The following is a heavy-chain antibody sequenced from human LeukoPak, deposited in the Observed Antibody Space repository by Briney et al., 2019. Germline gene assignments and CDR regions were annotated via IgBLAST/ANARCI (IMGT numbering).Heavy chain of an antibody. CDR3: ARDSYNGDYVPGYFQH. J-gene: IGHJ1*01. V-gene: IGHV3-48*03. D-gene: IGHD4-17*01. CDR2: ISGTGNTI. Sequence: GGSLRLSCATSGFTFRSSEMNWVRQAPGKGLEWVSYISGTGNTIYYTDSVKGRFTISRDNAKDSLYLQMNSLRAEDTAVYYCARDSYNGDYVPGYFQHWGQGTLVTVSS. CDR1: GFTFRSSE.